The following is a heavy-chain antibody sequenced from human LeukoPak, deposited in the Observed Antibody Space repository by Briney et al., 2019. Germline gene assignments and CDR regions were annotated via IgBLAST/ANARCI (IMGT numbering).Heavy chain of an antibody. D-gene: IGHD6-6*01. CDR3: AREQGSSSSGRYGLDV. Sequence: GASVKVSCKASGYXFISYYMHWVRQAPGQGLKWKGIINPSGGSTSYAQKFQGRVTMTKDTSTSTVYMELSSLRSEDTAVYYCAREQGSSSSGRYGLDVWGQGTTVTVSS. CDR2: INPSGGST. J-gene: IGHJ6*02. V-gene: IGHV1-46*01. CDR1: GYXFISYY.